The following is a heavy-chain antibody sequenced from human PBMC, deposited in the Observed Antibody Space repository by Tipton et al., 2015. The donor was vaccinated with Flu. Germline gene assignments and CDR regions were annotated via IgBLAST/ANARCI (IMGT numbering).Heavy chain of an antibody. J-gene: IGHJ4*02. D-gene: IGHD3-16*01. CDR1: GFTFSSYA. V-gene: IGHV3-33*01. CDR2: IWYDGSNK. Sequence: QLVQSGGGVVQSGRSLRLSCAASGFTFSSYAMHWVRQAPGKGLEWVAGIWYDGSNKYYADSVKGRFTISRDNSKNSLFLQMNSLRAGDTGVYYCARGFIRLYDFWGQGPLVTVSS. CDR3: ARGFIRLYDF.